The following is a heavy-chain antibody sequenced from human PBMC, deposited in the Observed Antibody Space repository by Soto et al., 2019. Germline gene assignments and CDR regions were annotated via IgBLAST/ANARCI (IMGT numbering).Heavy chain of an antibody. J-gene: IGHJ4*02. CDR3: ANLPPRGNKYKPADY. Sequence: QAQLVESGGGVVQPGRSLRLSCAASGFTFSSFAMHWVRQAPGKGLEWVAIVSYDGGTKYYADSVKGRFTISRENSKNTLYLQMNRLRTEDTAVYYCANLPPRGNKYKPADYWGQRTLVTVSS. CDR2: VSYDGGTK. CDR1: GFTFSSFA. D-gene: IGHD5-12*01. V-gene: IGHV3-30*18.